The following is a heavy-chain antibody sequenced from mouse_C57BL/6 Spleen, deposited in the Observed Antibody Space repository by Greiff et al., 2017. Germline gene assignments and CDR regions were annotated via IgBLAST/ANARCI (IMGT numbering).Heavy chain of an antibody. V-gene: IGHV14-1*01. J-gene: IGHJ4*01. Sequence: EVQRVESGAELVRPGASVKLSCTASGFNITDYYMHWVKQRPEQGLEWIGRIDPEDGDTDYTPKFQGKATMTADTSSNTAYLQLSSLTSEDTAVYYCTAGRLRHAMDYWGQGTSVTVSS. CDR3: TAGRLRHAMDY. D-gene: IGHD2-4*01. CDR2: IDPEDGDT. CDR1: GFNITDYY.